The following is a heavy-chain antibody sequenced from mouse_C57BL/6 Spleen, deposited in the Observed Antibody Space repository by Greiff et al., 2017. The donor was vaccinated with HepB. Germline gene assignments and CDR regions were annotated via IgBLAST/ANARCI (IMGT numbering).Heavy chain of an antibody. Sequence: QVQLQQSGAELAKPGASVKLSCKASGYTFTSYWMHWVNQRPGQGLEWIGYINPSSGYTKYNQKFKDKATLTAYKSSSTAYMQLSSLTYEDSAVYYCARGDYYGSSLFAYWGQGTLVTVSA. CDR2: INPSSGYT. CDR3: ARGDYYGSSLFAY. V-gene: IGHV1-7*01. J-gene: IGHJ3*01. CDR1: GYTFTSYW. D-gene: IGHD1-1*01.